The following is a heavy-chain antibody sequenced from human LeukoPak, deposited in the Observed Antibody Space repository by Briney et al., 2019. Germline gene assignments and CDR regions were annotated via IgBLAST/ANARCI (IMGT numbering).Heavy chain of an antibody. CDR1: GFTFSTYA. D-gene: IGHD2-15*01. J-gene: IGHJ4*02. V-gene: IGHV3-48*03. CDR2: ISGGGSRE. CDR3: VRDIVGGPFDTSLDS. Sequence: PGGSLRLSCAASGFTFSTYAMNWIRQAPGKGLEWVSHISGGGSREYYADSVRVRFTISRDNAKNTLYLHMNSLRTEDTAVYYCVRDIVGGPFDTSLDSWGQGAMVTVSS.